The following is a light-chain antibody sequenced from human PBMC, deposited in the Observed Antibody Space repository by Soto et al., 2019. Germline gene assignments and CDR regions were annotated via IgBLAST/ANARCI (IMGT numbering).Light chain of an antibody. J-gene: IGKJ1*01. V-gene: IGKV3-11*01. Sequence: ESLFTQWPDTLSLAPGERDTRTCRASQSVTNYIAWYQQRPGQAPRLLIYDASNRAAGIPARFSGSGSETDFTLTISDVEPEDFAVYYCHQRQTWPRTFGHGTKV. CDR1: QSVTNY. CDR2: DAS. CDR3: HQRQTWPRT.